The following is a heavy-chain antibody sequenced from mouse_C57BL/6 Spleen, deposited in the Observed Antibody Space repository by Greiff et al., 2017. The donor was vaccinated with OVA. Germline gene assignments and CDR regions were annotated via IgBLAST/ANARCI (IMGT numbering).Heavy chain of an antibody. J-gene: IGHJ4*01. CDR3: ARSPYYGSSYYAMDY. V-gene: IGHV1-4*01. CDR2: INPSSGYT. Sequence: QVQLQQSGAELARPGASVKMSCKASGYTFTSYTMHWVKQRPGQGLEWIGYINPSSGYTKYNQKFKDKATLTADKSSSTAYMQLSSLTSEDSAVYYCARSPYYGSSYYAMDYWGQGTSVTVSS. CDR1: GYTFTSYT. D-gene: IGHD1-1*01.